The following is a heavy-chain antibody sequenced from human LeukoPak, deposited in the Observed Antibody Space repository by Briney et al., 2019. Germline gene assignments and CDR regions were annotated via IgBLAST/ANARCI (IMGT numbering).Heavy chain of an antibody. D-gene: IGHD5-12*01. Sequence: GGSLRLSCAASGFTFSPYWMHWVRQAPGKGLVWVSRINGDGSSTDYADSVKGRFTISRDNAKNTLYLQMNSLTAEDTAVYYRARDRGYQMVDPWGQGTLVTVSS. J-gene: IGHJ5*02. CDR1: GFTFSPYW. CDR2: INGDGSST. CDR3: ARDRGYQMVDP. V-gene: IGHV3-74*01.